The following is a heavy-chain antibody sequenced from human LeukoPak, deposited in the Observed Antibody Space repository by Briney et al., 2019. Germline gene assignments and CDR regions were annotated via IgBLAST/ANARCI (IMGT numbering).Heavy chain of an antibody. CDR2: INPSGDST. Sequence: ASVKVSCKASGYTFTSYYMHWVRQAPGQGLEWMGIINPSGDSTSYAQKFHGRVTMTRDTSITTAYMELSRLISDDTAVYYCAKLLGYCSGGNCYKAFDIWGQGTMVTVSS. CDR3: AKLLGYCSGGNCYKAFDI. J-gene: IGHJ3*02. D-gene: IGHD2-15*01. CDR1: GYTFTSYY. V-gene: IGHV1-46*01.